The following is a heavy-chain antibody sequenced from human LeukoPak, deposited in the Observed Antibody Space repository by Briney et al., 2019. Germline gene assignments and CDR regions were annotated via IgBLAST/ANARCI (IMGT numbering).Heavy chain of an antibody. Sequence: PSETLSLTCTVSGGSISSYYWGWIRQPPGKGLEWIGSIFYSGSTYYNSSLKSRVTISVDTPKNQFSLKLSSVTAADTAVYYCARHAGGYSYGYADYWGQGTLVTVSS. D-gene: IGHD5-18*01. J-gene: IGHJ4*02. CDR2: IFYSGST. CDR3: ARHAGGYSYGYADY. V-gene: IGHV4-39*01. CDR1: GGSISSYY.